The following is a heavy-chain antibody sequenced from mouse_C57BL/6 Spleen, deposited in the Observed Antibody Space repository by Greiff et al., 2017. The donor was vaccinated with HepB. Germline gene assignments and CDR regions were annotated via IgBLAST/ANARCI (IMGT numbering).Heavy chain of an antibody. D-gene: IGHD1-1*01. V-gene: IGHV1-59*01. CDR3: ARRDYYYYGSSHWYFDV. CDR1: GYTFTSYW. J-gene: IGHJ1*03. Sequence: QVQLKQPGAELVRPGTSVKLSCKASGYTFTSYWMHWVKQRPGQGLEWIGVIDPSDSYTNYNQKFKGKATLTVDTSSSTAYMQLSSLTSEDSAVYYCARRDYYYYGSSHWYFDVWGTGTTVTVSS. CDR2: IDPSDSYT.